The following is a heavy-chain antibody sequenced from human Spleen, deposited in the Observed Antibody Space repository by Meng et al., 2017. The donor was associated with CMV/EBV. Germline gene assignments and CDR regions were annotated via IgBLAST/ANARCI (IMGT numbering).Heavy chain of an antibody. CDR3: ARFLDPLGYYYYYGMDV. Sequence: GESLKISCAASGFTFSSYEMNWVRQAPGKGLEWVSYISSSGSTIYYADSVKGRFTISRDNAKNSLYLQMNNLRAEDTAVYYCARFLDPLGYYYYYGMDVWGQGTTVTVSS. D-gene: IGHD2/OR15-2a*01. CDR1: GFTFSSYE. V-gene: IGHV3-48*03. J-gene: IGHJ6*02. CDR2: ISSSGSTI.